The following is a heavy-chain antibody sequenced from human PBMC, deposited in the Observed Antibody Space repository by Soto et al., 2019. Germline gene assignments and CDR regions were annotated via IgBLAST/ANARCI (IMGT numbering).Heavy chain of an antibody. J-gene: IGHJ4*02. CDR2: IYYSGST. Sequence: PSETLSLTCTVSGGSISSYYWSWIRQPPGKGLEWIGYIYYSGSTNYNPSLKSRVTISVDTSKNQFSLKLSSVTAANTAVYYCAGGPPDSQYSISWYAVSYFDYWGQGTLVTVSS. CDR1: GGSISSYY. V-gene: IGHV4-59*08. D-gene: IGHD6-13*01. CDR3: AGGPPDSQYSISWYAVSYFDY.